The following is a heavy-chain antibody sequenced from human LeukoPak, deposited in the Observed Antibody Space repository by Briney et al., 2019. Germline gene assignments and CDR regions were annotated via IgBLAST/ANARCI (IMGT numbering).Heavy chain of an antibody. D-gene: IGHD3-22*01. CDR1: GGTFSSYA. CDR3: ASGYYDSRGYYHHYFDY. CDR2: IIPIFGTA. V-gene: IGHV1-69*13. J-gene: IGHJ4*02. Sequence: ASVKVSCKASGGTFSSYAISWVRQAPGQGLEWMGGIIPIFGTANYAQKFQGRVTITADESTSTAYMELSSLRSEDTAVYYCASGYYDSRGYYHHYFDYWGQGTPVTVSS.